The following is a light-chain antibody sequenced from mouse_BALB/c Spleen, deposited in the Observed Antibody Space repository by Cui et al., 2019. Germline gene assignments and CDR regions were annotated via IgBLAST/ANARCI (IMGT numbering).Light chain of an antibody. CDR2: KAS. V-gene: IGKV10-94*01. CDR3: QQGQSYPLT. Sequence: DIQMNQSPSSLSASLGDTITITCTASQNINVWLSWYQQKPGNIPKLLIYKASNLHTGVPSRFSGSGSGTGFTLTISSLQPEDIATYYCQQGQSYPLTFGGGTKLEIK. J-gene: IGKJ1*01. CDR1: QNINVW.